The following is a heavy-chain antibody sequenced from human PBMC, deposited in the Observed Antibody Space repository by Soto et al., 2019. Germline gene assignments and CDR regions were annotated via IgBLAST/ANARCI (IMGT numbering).Heavy chain of an antibody. CDR1: GFNFNDAW. J-gene: IGHJ4*02. V-gene: IGHV3-15*07. CDR2: IKSKTDGGTT. D-gene: IGHD3-22*01. Sequence: PGGSLRLSCAASGFNFNDAWINWVRQAPGKGLEWVGRIKSKTDGGTTDYAAPVKGRFTISRDDSKNTLYLQMNSLKTEDTAVYYCTTEQSIVYYDSSGYLHRWNDYWGQGTLVTVSS. CDR3: TTEQSIVYYDSSGYLHRWNDY.